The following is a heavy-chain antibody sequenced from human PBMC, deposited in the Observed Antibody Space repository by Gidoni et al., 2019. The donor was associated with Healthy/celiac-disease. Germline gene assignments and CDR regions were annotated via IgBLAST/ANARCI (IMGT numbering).Heavy chain of an antibody. CDR2: IYYSGST. CDR3: ARGPTVTDYYYYSMDV. V-gene: IGHV4-31*03. D-gene: IGHD4-4*01. CDR1: VGSISSGGYY. Sequence: QVQLQESGPGLVKPSQTLSLTCTVPVGSISSGGYYWSWIRQHPGKGLEWIGYIYYSGSTYYYPSLKSRVTISVDPSNNQFSLKLSSVTAADTAVYYCARGPTVTDYYYYSMDVWGKGTTVTVSS. J-gene: IGHJ6*03.